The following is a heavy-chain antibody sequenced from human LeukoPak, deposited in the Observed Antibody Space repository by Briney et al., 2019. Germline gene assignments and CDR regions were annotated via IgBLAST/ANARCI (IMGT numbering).Heavy chain of an antibody. J-gene: IGHJ4*02. V-gene: IGHV3-30*02. CDR1: GFNFSNFG. CDR3: ARSVMMYASTYYFHY. Sequence: GGSLRLSCAASGFNFSNFGIHWVRQAPGKGLEWVAFMRYDATKKYYADSVKGRFTISRDNSKNTVFLQINSLRADDASVYYCARSVMMYASTYYFHYWGQGTLVTASS. CDR2: MRYDATKK. D-gene: IGHD2-8*01.